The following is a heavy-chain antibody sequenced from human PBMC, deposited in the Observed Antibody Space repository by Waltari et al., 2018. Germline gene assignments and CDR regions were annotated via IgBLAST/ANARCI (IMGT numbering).Heavy chain of an antibody. CDR1: GYSFNNYW. D-gene: IGHD1-1*01. Sequence: QLVQSGTEVKKPGESLKISCKTSGYSFNNYWIGWVRQMPGKGLEWTGIVRPDNSDTRYSPSFRGQVTISADKSISIAYLQWSSLKASDTAIYYCARHTEDDNGDDWGQGTLVTVSS. V-gene: IGHV5-51*01. CDR2: VRPDNSDT. J-gene: IGHJ4*02. CDR3: ARHTEDDNGDD.